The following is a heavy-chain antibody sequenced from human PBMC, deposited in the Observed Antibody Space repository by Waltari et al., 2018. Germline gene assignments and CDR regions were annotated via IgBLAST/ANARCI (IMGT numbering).Heavy chain of an antibody. Sequence: EVQLVESGGGLVPPGVSLRLSCRVPGLTFSRYWMSWVRQTPGKGLEWVANINYDGSQKYYVDSVKGRFTISRDNAKNSVYLQMNSLRVEDTAVYYCAKSRGFEYWGQGTLITVSS. V-gene: IGHV3-7*01. CDR2: INYDGSQK. D-gene: IGHD2-2*01. CDR1: GLTFSRYW. J-gene: IGHJ4*02. CDR3: AKSRGFEY.